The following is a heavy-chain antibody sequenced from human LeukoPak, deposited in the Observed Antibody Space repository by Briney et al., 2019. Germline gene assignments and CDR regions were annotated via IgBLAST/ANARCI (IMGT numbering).Heavy chain of an antibody. D-gene: IGHD3-10*01. Sequence: SETLSLTCTVSGGSISNNNYYWGWIRQPPGKGLEWIGSIYYSGSTYYSPSLKRRVTISVDTSKNQFSLKLSSVTAADTAVYFCARDFLQGVRGNTGGSFDYWGQGTLVTVSS. V-gene: IGHV4-39*07. J-gene: IGHJ4*02. CDR1: GGSISNNNYY. CDR3: ARDFLQGVRGNTGGSFDY. CDR2: IYYSGST.